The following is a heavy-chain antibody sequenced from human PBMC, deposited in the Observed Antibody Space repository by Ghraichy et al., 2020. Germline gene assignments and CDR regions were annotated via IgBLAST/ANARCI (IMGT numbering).Heavy chain of an antibody. CDR2: IYYSGST. J-gene: IGHJ6*02. CDR1: GGSISSSSYY. CDR3: ARHFKASYDFWSGMSYYGMDV. V-gene: IGHV4-39*01. D-gene: IGHD3-3*01. Sequence: SETLSLTCTVSGGSISSSSYYWGWIRQPPGKGLEWIGSIYYSGSTYYNPSLKSRVTISVDTSKNQFSLKLSSVTAADTAVYYCARHFKASYDFWSGMSYYGMDVWGQGTTVTV.